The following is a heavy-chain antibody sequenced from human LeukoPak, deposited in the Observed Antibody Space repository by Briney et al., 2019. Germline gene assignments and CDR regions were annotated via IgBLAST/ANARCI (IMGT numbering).Heavy chain of an antibody. J-gene: IGHJ6*03. V-gene: IGHV1-69*05. CDR2: IISIFGTA. CDR3: ARVVYCGGDCLMGYMDV. Sequence: GASVKVSCKASGGTFSSYAISWVRQAPGQGLEWMGRIISIFGTANYAQKFQGRVTITTDESTSTAYMELSSLRSEDTAVYYCARVVYCGGDCLMGYMDVWGKGTTVTVSS. CDR1: GGTFSSYA. D-gene: IGHD2-21*02.